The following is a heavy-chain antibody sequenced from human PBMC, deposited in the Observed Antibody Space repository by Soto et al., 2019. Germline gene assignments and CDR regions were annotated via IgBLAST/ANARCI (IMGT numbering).Heavy chain of an antibody. CDR3: AIEHDELGYDSSGSLDY. CDR1: GFTFSDYY. Sequence: GGSLRLSCAASGFTFSDYYMSWIRQAPGKGLEWVSYISSSGSTIYYADSVKGRFTISRDNAKNSLYLQMNSLRAEDTAVYYCAIEHDELGYDSSGSLDYWGQGTLFTVSS. J-gene: IGHJ4*02. V-gene: IGHV3-11*01. CDR2: ISSSGSTI. D-gene: IGHD3-22*01.